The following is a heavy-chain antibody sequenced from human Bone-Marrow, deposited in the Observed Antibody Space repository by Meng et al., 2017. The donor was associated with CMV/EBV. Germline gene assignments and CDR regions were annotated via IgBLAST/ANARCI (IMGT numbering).Heavy chain of an antibody. CDR3: TTDPYISSWTFFDY. V-gene: IGHV3-15*01. J-gene: IGHJ4*02. Sequence: LSLTCAASGFTFSNAWMSWVRQAPGKGLEWVGRIKSKTDGGTTDYAAPVKGRFTISRDDSKNTLYLQMNSLKTEDTAVYYCTTDPYISSWTFFDYWGQGTLVTVSS. D-gene: IGHD6-13*01. CDR1: GFTFSNAW. CDR2: IKSKTDGGTT.